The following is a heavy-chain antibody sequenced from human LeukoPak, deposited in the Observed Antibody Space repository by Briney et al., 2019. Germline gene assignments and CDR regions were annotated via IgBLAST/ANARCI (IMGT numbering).Heavy chain of an antibody. CDR2: IKSKTDGGTT. CDR1: GFTFGDYA. Sequence: GGSLRLSCTASGFTFGDYAMSWVRQAPGKGLEWVGRIKSKTDGGTTDYAAPVKGRFTISRDDSKNTLYLQMNSLKTEDTAVYYCTTGLPHSFWGQGTLVTVSS. D-gene: IGHD2-21*01. V-gene: IGHV3-15*01. CDR3: TTGLPHSF. J-gene: IGHJ4*02.